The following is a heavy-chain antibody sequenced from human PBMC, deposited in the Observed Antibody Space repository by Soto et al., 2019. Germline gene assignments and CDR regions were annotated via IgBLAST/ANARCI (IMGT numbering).Heavy chain of an antibody. CDR1: GYTFTGYY. Sequence: QVQLVQSGAEVKKPGASVKVSCKASGYTFTGYYMHWVRQAPGQGLEWMGWINPNSGGTNYAQKFQGRVTMARDTSNSTAYMEVRRVRSEDTAVYYCARGRRVDTLEGLLYGYYYGMDVWGQGTTVTVSS. CDR3: ARGRRVDTLEGLLYGYYYGMDV. CDR2: INPNSGGT. V-gene: IGHV1-2*02. J-gene: IGHJ6*02. D-gene: IGHD3-3*01.